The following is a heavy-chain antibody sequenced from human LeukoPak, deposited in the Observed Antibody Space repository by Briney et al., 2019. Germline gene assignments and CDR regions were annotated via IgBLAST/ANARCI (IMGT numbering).Heavy chain of an antibody. V-gene: IGHV3-33*03. Sequence: AGSLRLSCVASGLTFTNYGFHWVRQAPGKGLVWVAIIDSGGGNTKYYAESLKDRFTISRDDSKDTVHLQMKSLRVGDTAVYYCVVILVPGGVLHFERWGRGTLVTVSS. CDR2: IDSGGGNTK. D-gene: IGHD2-2*01. CDR1: GLTFTNYG. CDR3: VVILVPGGVLHFER. J-gene: IGHJ2*01.